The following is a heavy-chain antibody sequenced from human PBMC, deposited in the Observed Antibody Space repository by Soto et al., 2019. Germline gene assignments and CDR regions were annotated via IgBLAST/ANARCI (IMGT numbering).Heavy chain of an antibody. V-gene: IGHV3-7*01. CDR3: ARDVETGVDYFDY. CDR1: GLTFSSYW. J-gene: IGHJ4*02. Sequence: GGSLRLSCAASGLTFSSYWMSWVRQAPGKGLEWVANIKLDGSEKYYVDSVKGRFTISRDNAKNSLYLQMNSLRAEDTAVYYCARDVETGVDYFDYWGQGTLVTVSS. D-gene: IGHD7-27*01. CDR2: IKLDGSEK.